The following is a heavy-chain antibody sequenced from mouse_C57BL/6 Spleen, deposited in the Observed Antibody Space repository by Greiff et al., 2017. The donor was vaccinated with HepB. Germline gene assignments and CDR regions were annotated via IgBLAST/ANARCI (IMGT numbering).Heavy chain of an antibody. D-gene: IGHD1-1*01. CDR2: ISSGSSTI. CDR3: ARFYYGSSYGYAMDY. Sequence: DVQLQESGGGLVKPGGSLKLSCAASGFTFSDYGMHWVRQAPEKGLEWVAYISSGSSTIYYADTVKGRFTISRDNAKNTLFLQMTSLRSEDTAMYYCARFYYGSSYGYAMDYWGQGTSVTVSS. J-gene: IGHJ4*01. CDR1: GFTFSDYG. V-gene: IGHV5-17*01.